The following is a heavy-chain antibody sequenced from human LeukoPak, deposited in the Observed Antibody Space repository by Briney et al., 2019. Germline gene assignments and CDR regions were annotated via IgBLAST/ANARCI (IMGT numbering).Heavy chain of an antibody. D-gene: IGHD2-2*01. Sequence: SETLSLTCTVSGGSISSYYWSWIRQPPGKGLEGIGYIYYSGSTNYNPSLKSRVTISVDTSKNQFSLKLSSVTAADTAVYYCARVGPPPMPWGFDPWGQGTLVTVSS. CDR1: GGSISSYY. V-gene: IGHV4-59*01. CDR3: ARVGPPPMPWGFDP. J-gene: IGHJ5*02. CDR2: IYYSGST.